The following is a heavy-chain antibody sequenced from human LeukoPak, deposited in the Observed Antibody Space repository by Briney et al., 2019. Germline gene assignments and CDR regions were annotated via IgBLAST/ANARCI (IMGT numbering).Heavy chain of an antibody. Sequence: PSETLSLTCAVYGGSFRDYSWSWIRQPPGKGLEWIGEIIHSGSTNYNPSLKSRVTISVDTSKNQFSLKLSSVTAADTAVYYCASNKGSYYYFDYWGQGPRSPSPQ. J-gene: IGHJ4*02. CDR2: IIHSGST. D-gene: IGHD3-10*01. CDR3: ASNKGSYYYFDY. V-gene: IGHV4-34*12. CDR1: GGSFRDYS.